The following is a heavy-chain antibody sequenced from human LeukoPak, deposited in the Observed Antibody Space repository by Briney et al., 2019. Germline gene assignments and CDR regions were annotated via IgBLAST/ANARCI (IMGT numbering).Heavy chain of an antibody. V-gene: IGHV1-46*01. CDR3: ARADYSSSAGAYYYHGMDV. CDR1: GYTFTSYG. D-gene: IGHD6-6*01. CDR2: INPSGGST. Sequence: GASVKVSCKASGYTFTSYGISWVRQAPGQGPEWMGIINPSGGSTSYAQKFQGRVTMTRDTSTSTVYMELSSLRSEDTAVYYCARADYSSSAGAYYYHGMDVWGQGTTVTVSS. J-gene: IGHJ6*02.